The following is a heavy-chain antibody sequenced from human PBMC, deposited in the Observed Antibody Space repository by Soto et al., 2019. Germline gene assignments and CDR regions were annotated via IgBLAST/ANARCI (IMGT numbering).Heavy chain of an antibody. CDR3: AKDTVGGYSFWSGYYSDGLDV. CDR1: CFTFDRYC. V-gene: IGHV3-23*01. D-gene: IGHD3-3*01. J-gene: IGHJ3*01. CDR2: IRGSADGT. Sequence: EVKLLESGGGLAQPGGFLRLSCVGSCFTFDRYCISLVRQAPGGRLQWIAAIRGSADGTDYAHSVRGRFTISRDNAKKTVHLQMDSLRVEDTAVYFCAKDTVGGYSFWSGYYSDGLDVWGQGTLVTVS.